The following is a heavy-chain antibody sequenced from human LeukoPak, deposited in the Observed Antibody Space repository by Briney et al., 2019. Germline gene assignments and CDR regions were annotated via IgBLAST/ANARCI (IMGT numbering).Heavy chain of an antibody. V-gene: IGHV3-66*01. Sequence: PGGSLRLSCAASGFTVRRNYMSWVRQAPGKGLEWVPVIYSGGSKYYADSVKARFTISRDDSKSTLSLQMNSLSADDTAVYYCASDFVYYGSGNPCWGQRTLVTVSS. CDR2: IYSGGSK. CDR1: GFTVRRNY. J-gene: IGHJ4*02. CDR3: ASDFVYYGSGNPC. D-gene: IGHD3-10*01.